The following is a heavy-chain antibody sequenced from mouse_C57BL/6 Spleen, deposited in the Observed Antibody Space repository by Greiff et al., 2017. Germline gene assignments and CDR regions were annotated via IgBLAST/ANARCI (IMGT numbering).Heavy chain of an antibody. CDR2: ISAGGSYT. V-gene: IGHV5-4*03. J-gene: IGHJ2*01. Sequence: EVMLVESGGGLVKPGGSLKLSCAASGFTFSSYAMSWVRQTPEKRLEWVATISAGGSYTYYPDNVKGRFTISRDNAKNNLYLQMSHLKSEDTAMYYCARADYYGSSYYFDYWGQGTTLTVSS. CDR3: ARADYYGSSYYFDY. CDR1: GFTFSSYA. D-gene: IGHD1-1*01.